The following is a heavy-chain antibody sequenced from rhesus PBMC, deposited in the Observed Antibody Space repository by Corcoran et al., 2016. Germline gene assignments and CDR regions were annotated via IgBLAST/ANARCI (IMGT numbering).Heavy chain of an antibody. D-gene: IGHD6S26*01. Sequence: QLQLQESGPGLVKPSETLSVTCAVSGGSISSSYWSWIRQAPGKGLEWIGYIYGSGSSTNYNPSLKSLGTLSGDTSKNQLSLKLSSVTAADTAVDYCASSAQQRLVSFDYWGQGVLVTVSS. J-gene: IGHJ4*01. CDR1: GGSISSSY. CDR3: ASSAQQRLVSFDY. CDR2: IYGSGSST. V-gene: IGHV4-169*02.